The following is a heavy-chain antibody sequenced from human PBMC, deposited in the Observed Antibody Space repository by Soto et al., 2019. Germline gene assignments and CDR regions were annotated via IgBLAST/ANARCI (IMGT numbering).Heavy chain of an antibody. CDR3: ASTDIVVVPAATDAFDI. J-gene: IGHJ3*02. CDR2: IIPNCGTA. CDR1: GYTFTGYY. Sequence: GASVKVSCKASGYTFTGYYMHWVRQAPGQGLEWMGGIIPNCGTANYAQKFQGRVTITADESTSTAYMELSSLRSEDTAVYYCASTDIVVVPAATDAFDIWGQGTMVTVSS. D-gene: IGHD2-2*01. V-gene: IGHV1-69*13.